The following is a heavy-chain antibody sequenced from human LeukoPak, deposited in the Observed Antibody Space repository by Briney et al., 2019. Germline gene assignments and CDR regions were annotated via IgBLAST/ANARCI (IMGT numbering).Heavy chain of an antibody. D-gene: IGHD3-9*01. J-gene: IGHJ4*02. CDR3: ARHLVGRYFDWLAEGYYFDY. V-gene: IGHV4-39*01. Sequence: SETLSLTCTVSGGSISSSSYYWGWIRQPPGKGLEWIGSIYYSGRTYYNPSLKSRVTISVDTSKNQFSLKLSSVTAADTAVYYCARHLVGRYFDWLAEGYYFDYWGQGTLVTVSS. CDR2: IYYSGRT. CDR1: GGSISSSSYY.